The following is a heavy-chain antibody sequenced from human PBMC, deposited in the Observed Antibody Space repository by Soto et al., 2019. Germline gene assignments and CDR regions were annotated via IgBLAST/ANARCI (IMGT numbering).Heavy chain of an antibody. CDR3: AHRRVFVDSGLARNYFDY. CDR2: IYWDDDK. CDR1: GFSLKTTGVG. D-gene: IGHD3-10*02. Sequence: QITLKESGPTLVKPTQTLTLTCTFSGFSLKTTGVGVGWIRQPPGKALEWLALIYWDDDKRYSPSLRSRLTLTKDTSKNQVVRTMTNMDPVDTGTYFCAHRRVFVDSGLARNYFDYWGQGALVTVSS. J-gene: IGHJ4*02. V-gene: IGHV2-5*02.